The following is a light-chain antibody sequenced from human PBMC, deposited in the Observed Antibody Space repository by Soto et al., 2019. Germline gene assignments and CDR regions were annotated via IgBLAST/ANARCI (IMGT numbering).Light chain of an antibody. Sequence: LMTQSPATLSMYPGEGATLSCRARHRVNTSLAWSPQRPGQAPRLPIYDASTRATGIPARFSGSGSWTEFTLTSSSLQSADFALYYCQQYNNWRGSFGGGIEVDI. CDR2: DAS. J-gene: IGKJ4*01. CDR3: QQYNNWRGS. V-gene: IGKV3-15*01. CDR1: HRVNTS.